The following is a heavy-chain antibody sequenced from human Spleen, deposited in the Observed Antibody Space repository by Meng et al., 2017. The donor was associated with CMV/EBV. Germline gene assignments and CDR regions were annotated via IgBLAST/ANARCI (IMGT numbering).Heavy chain of an antibody. J-gene: IGHJ4*02. CDR3: ARNDY. CDR2: ISYDGSNK. V-gene: IGHV3-30-3*01. Sequence: GGSLKLAGAASGFTFSGSAMHWVQQAPGKGLEWVAVISYDGSNKYYADSVKGRFTISRDNSKNTLYLQMNSLRAEDTAVYYCARNDYWGQGTLVTVSS. CDR1: GFTFSGSA.